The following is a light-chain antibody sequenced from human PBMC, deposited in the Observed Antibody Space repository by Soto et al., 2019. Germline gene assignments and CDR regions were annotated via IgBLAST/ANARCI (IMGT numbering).Light chain of an antibody. V-gene: IGLV1-44*01. Sequence: QSVLTQPPSASGTPGQRITISCSGSTSNIESHTVNWYQQVPGTAPRLLINTNNQRPSGVPDRFSGSKSGASASLTISGLRSEYAATYYCATWDDSRKGVFGTGTKVNV. J-gene: IGLJ1*01. CDR1: TSNIESHT. CDR3: ATWDDSRKGV. CDR2: TNN.